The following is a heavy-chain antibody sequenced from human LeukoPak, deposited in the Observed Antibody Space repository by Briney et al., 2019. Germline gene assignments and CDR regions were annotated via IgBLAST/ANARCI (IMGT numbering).Heavy chain of an antibody. CDR3: ARSGTGYEKAFFDY. CDR2: ISSSSSNI. Sequence: NPGGSLRLSCAASGFTFSDYYMSWIRQAPGKGLEWVSFISSSSSNINYADSVKGRFTISRDNAKNSLYLQMSSLRAEDTAVYYCARSGTGYEKAFFDYWGQGTLVTVSS. D-gene: IGHD5-12*01. CDR1: GFTFSDYY. V-gene: IGHV3-11*06. J-gene: IGHJ4*02.